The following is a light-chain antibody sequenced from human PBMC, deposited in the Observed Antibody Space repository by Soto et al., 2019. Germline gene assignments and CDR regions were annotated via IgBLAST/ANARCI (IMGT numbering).Light chain of an antibody. CDR1: QSISNW. CDR3: QQYNSYS. J-gene: IGKJ1*01. Sequence: DIQITQSPSTLPAAVGHRVNITFRASQSISNWLAWYQQKPGTAPKVLIYHASNLQSGVPSRFRGSGSGTEFTLTISSMQPDDFANYYCQQYNSYSFGKGTKVDIK. V-gene: IGKV1-5*01. CDR2: HAS.